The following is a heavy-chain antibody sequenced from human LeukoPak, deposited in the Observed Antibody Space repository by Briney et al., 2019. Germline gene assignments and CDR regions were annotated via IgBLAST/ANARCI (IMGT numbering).Heavy chain of an antibody. CDR1: GFVFSNYW. D-gene: IGHD1-26*01. J-gene: IGHJ4*02. CDR3: ARRKEVQATFDY. CDR2: IKEDGGET. Sequence: GGSLRLSCVASGFVFSNYWMGWVRQAPGKGLEWVANIKEDGGETYYVDSVKGRFTISRDNAKNSLDLQMNNLRDEDTAVYYCARRKEVQATFDYWGQGTLVTVSS. V-gene: IGHV3-7*01.